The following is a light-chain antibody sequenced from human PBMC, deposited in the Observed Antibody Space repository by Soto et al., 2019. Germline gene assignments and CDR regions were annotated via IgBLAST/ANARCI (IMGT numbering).Light chain of an antibody. CDR3: QQYNNWPPYT. J-gene: IGKJ2*01. CDR2: GAS. V-gene: IGKV3-15*01. CDR1: QSVGSD. Sequence: EIVMTQSPATLSVSLGERATLSCRASQSVGSDLAWYQQRPGQAPRLVIFGASTRATGIPARFSGSGSGTEFTLTISSLQSEDLAVYYCQQYNNWPPYTFGQGTKLEIK.